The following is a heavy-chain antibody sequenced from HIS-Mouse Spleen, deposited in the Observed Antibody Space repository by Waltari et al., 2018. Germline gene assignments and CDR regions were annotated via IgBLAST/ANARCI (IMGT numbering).Heavy chain of an antibody. CDR1: GYSISSGSY. V-gene: IGHV4-38-2*02. CDR3: ARADDFWSGSFDY. CDR2: MYHCGST. Sequence: QVQLQESGPGLVKPSETLSLTCPVSGYSISSGSYWGWIRQPPGKGLEWIGSMYHCGSTYYNPSLTSRVPISVDTSKNQFSLKLSSVTAADTAVYYCARADDFWSGSFDYWGQGTLVTVSS. D-gene: IGHD3-3*01. J-gene: IGHJ4*02.